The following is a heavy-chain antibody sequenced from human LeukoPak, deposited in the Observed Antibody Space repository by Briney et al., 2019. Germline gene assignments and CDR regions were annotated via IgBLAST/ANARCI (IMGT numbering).Heavy chain of an antibody. D-gene: IGHD5-18*01. V-gene: IGHV4-4*07. CDR3: ARDPGSYGRSYFDY. CDR2: MYTSGNT. Sequence: SETLSLTCTVSGGSISSYFWSWIRQPAGKGLEWIGRMYTSGNTNYNPSLKGRVTMSVDTSKNQFSLKLSSVTAADTAVYYCARDPGSYGRSYFDYWGQGTLVTVSS. J-gene: IGHJ4*02. CDR1: GGSISSYF.